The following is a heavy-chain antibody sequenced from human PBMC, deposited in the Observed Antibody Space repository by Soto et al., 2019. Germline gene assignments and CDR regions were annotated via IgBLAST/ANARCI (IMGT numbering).Heavy chain of an antibody. D-gene: IGHD3-3*01. CDR1: GGRFGNFA. J-gene: IGHJ4*02. CDR3: ATGVVWIGYFTVDS. Sequence: SGQVCLKASGGRFGNFAINWVRQTPGQGLEWLGGFIPVYRTLNYAQKFQGRVTISADESTVTAYMTLSSLASDETAVYYCATGVVWIGYFTVDSWGQGTRVTVSS. CDR2: FIPVYRTL. V-gene: IGHV1-69*13.